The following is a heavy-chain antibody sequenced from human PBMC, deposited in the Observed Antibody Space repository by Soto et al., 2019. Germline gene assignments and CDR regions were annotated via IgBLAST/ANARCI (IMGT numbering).Heavy chain of an antibody. V-gene: IGHV1-8*01. CDR3: ARERSRGWFYP. CDR1: GYTFNSYH. D-gene: IGHD1-26*01. Sequence: QVQLLQAGAEVKTPGASVKVSCKASGYTFNSYHINWVRQATGQGLEWMGWMNPNSGNTGYAQKFQGRVTMTRNTSISTAYMELSSLRSEDTAVYYCARERSRGWFYPWGQGTLVTVSS. J-gene: IGHJ5*02. CDR2: MNPNSGNT.